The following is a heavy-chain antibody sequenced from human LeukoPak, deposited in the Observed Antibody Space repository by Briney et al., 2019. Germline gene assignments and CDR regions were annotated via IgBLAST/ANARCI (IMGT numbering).Heavy chain of an antibody. CDR1: GYTFTSYA. CDR3: ARESDIVVVPAALRYFQH. J-gene: IGHJ1*01. Sequence: ASVKVSCKASGYTFTSYAMHWVRQAPGQRLEWMGWINAGNGNTKYSQKFQGRVTITRDTSASTAYMELSSLRSEDTAVYYCARESDIVVVPAALRYFQHWGQGTLVTVSS. V-gene: IGHV1-3*01. D-gene: IGHD2-2*01. CDR2: INAGNGNT.